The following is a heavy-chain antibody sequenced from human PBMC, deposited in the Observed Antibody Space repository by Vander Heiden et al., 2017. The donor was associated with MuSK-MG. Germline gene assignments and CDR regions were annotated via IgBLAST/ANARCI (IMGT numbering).Heavy chain of an antibody. D-gene: IGHD2-21*02. CDR2: IDQDGSER. CDR3: VRDQLRHCGGDCQFFHY. Sequence: EVQLEESGGGLVQPGGSLRLSCVASGFNFNNYWMSWVRQAPGKGLEWVANIDQDGSERNYVDSVKGRLTISRDNAKKSVYLQMNNVRAEDTAVYYCVRDQLRHCGGDCQFFHYWGQGTLVSVSP. CDR1: GFNFNNYW. J-gene: IGHJ4*02. V-gene: IGHV3-7*04.